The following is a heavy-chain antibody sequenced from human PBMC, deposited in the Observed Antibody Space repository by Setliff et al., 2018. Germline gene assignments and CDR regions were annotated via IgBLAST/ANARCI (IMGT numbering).Heavy chain of an antibody. V-gene: IGHV4-61*08. D-gene: IGHD3-3*01. CDR2: IYTSGST. CDR3: RFWSGYYKNDY. CDR1: GGSTDSGDYY. Sequence: SETLSLTCTVSGGSTDSGDYYWNWIRQPPGKGLEWIGYIYTSGSTNYNPSLKSRVTMSVDTSKKQLSLKLSSVTAADTAVYYCRFWSGYYKNDYWGRGTLVTVSS. J-gene: IGHJ4*02.